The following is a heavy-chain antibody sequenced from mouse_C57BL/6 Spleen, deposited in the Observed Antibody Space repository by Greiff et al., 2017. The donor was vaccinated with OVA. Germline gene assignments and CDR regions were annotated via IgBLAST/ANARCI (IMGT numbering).Heavy chain of an antibody. CDR3: ARGDYYGSSYDYFDY. CDR1: GYAFSSYW. J-gene: IGHJ2*01. CDR2: IYPGDGDT. D-gene: IGHD1-1*01. Sequence: VKLQESGAELVKPGASVKISCKASGYAFSSYWMNWVKQRPGKGLEWIGQIYPGDGDTNYNGKFKGKATLTVDQSSSTAYMQLNSLPSEDSAVYYCARGDYYGSSYDYFDYWGQGTTLTVSS. V-gene: IGHV1-80*01.